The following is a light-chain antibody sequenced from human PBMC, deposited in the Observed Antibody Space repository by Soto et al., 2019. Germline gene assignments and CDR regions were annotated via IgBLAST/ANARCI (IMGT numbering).Light chain of an antibody. V-gene: IGKV3D-20*02. CDR2: GAS. Sequence: EIVLTQSPGTLSLSPGERATLSCRASQRVSSGYLAWYQQKPGQAPRLLIYGASNRATDIPDRFSGRGSGTDFTLTISSLEPEDFAVYYCQQRSNWPITFGQGTRLEIK. CDR3: QQRSNWPIT. J-gene: IGKJ5*01. CDR1: QRVSSGY.